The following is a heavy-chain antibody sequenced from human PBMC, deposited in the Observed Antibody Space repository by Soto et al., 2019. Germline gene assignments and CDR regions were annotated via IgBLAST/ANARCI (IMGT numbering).Heavy chain of an antibody. J-gene: IGHJ5*02. Sequence: SETLSLTSTVSGGSTSSNYWSWIRQSSGKGLEWIGYIYYSGSTNYNPSLKSRVTISVDTSKNQFYLKLSSVTAADTAVYYCARDSRRYQMPRGFDPWGQGTLVTSPQ. CDR2: IYYSGST. V-gene: IGHV4-59*01. CDR3: ARDSRRYQMPRGFDP. D-gene: IGHD2-2*01. CDR1: GGSTSSNY.